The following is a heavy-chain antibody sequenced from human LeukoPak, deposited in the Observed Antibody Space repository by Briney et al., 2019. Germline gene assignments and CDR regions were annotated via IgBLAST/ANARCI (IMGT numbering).Heavy chain of an antibody. D-gene: IGHD2-8*01. Sequence: ASVKVSCKAFGYTFTDYHMHWVRQAPGQGLEWMGWINPNSGDTNYAQKFQGRVTMTRDTTISTAYMELSRLRSGDTAVFYCATLMAHLDYWGQGTLVTVFS. CDR2: INPNSGDT. CDR1: GYTFTDYH. CDR3: ATLMAHLDY. V-gene: IGHV1-2*02. J-gene: IGHJ4*02.